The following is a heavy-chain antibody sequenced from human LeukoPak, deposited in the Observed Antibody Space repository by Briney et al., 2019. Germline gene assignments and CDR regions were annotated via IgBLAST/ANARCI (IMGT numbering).Heavy chain of an antibody. CDR2: ISYDESDK. CDR1: GFTFSNYG. CDR3: AKGVVAATNAAYYGMDA. V-gene: IGHV3-30*18. J-gene: IGHJ6*02. Sequence: GRSLRLSCAAPGFTFSNYGMHWVRQAPGKGLEWVAVISYDESDKYYADSVKGRFTISRDNSKNTLYLQMNSLRPEDTAVYYCAKGVVAATNAAYYGMDAWGQGTTVTVSS. D-gene: IGHD2-15*01.